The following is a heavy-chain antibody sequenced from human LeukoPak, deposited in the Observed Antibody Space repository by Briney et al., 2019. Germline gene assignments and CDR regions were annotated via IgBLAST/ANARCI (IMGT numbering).Heavy chain of an antibody. CDR1: GYTFTGYY. CDR3: ARDFAMIFGVVIGFDL. D-gene: IGHD3-3*01. Sequence: ASVKVSCKASGYTFTGYYMHWVRQAPGQGLEWMGRSNRSSGGTNDAQMFQGRVTMTRETYISTPDMELSRLRSDDTAVYYCARDFAMIFGVVIGFDLWGRGTLVTVSS. V-gene: IGHV1-2*06. CDR2: SNRSSGGT. J-gene: IGHJ2*01.